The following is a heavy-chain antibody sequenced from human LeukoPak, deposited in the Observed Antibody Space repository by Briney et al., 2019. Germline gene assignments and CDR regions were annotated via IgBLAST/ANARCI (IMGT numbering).Heavy chain of an antibody. CDR3: AGGFITTLNN. CDR2: INPSGST. Sequence: SETLSLTCAVSGGSFSGYYCCWIRKPPGQGLEWIGDINPSGSTNYNTSLTCRVTISVDTSKNQFSFPLSSVTAAPTALHFCAGGFITTLNNWGQGTLVTVSS. D-gene: IGHD3-22*01. V-gene: IGHV4-34*01. CDR1: GGSFSGYY. J-gene: IGHJ4*01.